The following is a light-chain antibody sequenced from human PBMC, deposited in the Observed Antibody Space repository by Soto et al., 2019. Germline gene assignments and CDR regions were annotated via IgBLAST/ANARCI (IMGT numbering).Light chain of an antibody. V-gene: IGKV3-20*01. CDR2: GAS. Sequence: EIVLTQSPGTLSLSPGERATLSSRASQSVSSSYLAWYQQTPGQAPRLLIYGASSSSTGIPDRFSGSGSGTDFTVTISRLEREDFALYSCQQYGSSPYTFGQGTKLEIK. CDR1: QSVSSSY. J-gene: IGKJ2*01. CDR3: QQYGSSPYT.